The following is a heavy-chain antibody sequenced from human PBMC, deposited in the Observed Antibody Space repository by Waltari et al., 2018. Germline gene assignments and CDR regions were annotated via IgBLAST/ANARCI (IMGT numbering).Heavy chain of an antibody. CDR1: GGSISSSSYY. J-gene: IGHJ5*02. V-gene: IGHV4-39*07. CDR2: IYYSGST. D-gene: IGHD6-19*01. CDR3: ARTPIPGIAVRDWFDP. Sequence: QLQLQESGPGLVKPSETLSLTCTVSGGSISSSSYYWGWIRQPPGKGPEWIGSIYYSGSTYYNPSLKSRVTISVDTSKNQFSLKLSSVTAADTAVYYCARTPIPGIAVRDWFDPWGQGTLVTVSS.